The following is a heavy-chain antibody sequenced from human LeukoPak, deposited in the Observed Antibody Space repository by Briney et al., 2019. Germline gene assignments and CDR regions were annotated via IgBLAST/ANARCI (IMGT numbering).Heavy chain of an antibody. D-gene: IGHD6-19*01. CDR1: GGSISSYY. CDR2: IQKRGST. J-gene: IGHJ3*02. CDR3: ARDRPGIAVAGDAFDI. Sequence: SETLSLTCTVSGGSISSYYWSWIRQPPGKGLGWIGYIQKRGSTNYNPSLKSRVTISVDMSKNQFSLKLRSVTAADTAVYYCARDRPGIAVAGDAFDIWGRGTMVIVSS. V-gene: IGHV4-59*01.